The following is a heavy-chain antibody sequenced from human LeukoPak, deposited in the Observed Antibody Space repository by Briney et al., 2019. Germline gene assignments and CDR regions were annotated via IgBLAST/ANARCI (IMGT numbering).Heavy chain of an antibody. CDR1: GGSIGSGGYY. V-gene: IGHV4-30-2*03. CDR3: ASQLLGYCTNGVCYLLDY. J-gene: IGHJ4*02. Sequence: SQTLSPTCTVSGGSIGSGGYYWSWIRQPPGKGLEWIGYIYQSGSTYYNPSLKSRVTISVDTSKNQFSLKLSSVTAADTAVYYCASQLLGYCTNGVCYLLDYWGQGTLVTVSS. CDR2: IYQSGST. D-gene: IGHD2-8*01.